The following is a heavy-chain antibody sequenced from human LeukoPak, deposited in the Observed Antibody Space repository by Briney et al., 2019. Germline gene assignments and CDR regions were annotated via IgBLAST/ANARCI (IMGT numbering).Heavy chain of an antibody. D-gene: IGHD2-21*02. CDR1: GGSISSSSYY. Sequence: PSETLSLTCTVSGGSISSSSYYWGWIRQPPGKGLERFGSFYYSGSTYYNPSLKSPFTISVDTSKNQFSLKLSAVTAADTAGYYCAREGVTWDYWGQGTLVTVSS. CDR2: FYYSGST. V-gene: IGHV4-39*07. J-gene: IGHJ4*02. CDR3: AREGVTWDY.